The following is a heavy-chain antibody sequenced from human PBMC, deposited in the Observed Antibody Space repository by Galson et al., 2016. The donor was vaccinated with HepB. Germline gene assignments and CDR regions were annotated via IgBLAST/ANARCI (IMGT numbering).Heavy chain of an antibody. V-gene: IGHV1-18*01. CDR3: ARDGSGLVGYCSGSSCAFDP. D-gene: IGHD2-2*01. CDR1: GYKFTSFG. J-gene: IGHJ5*02. CDR2: INSYSCDT. Sequence: SVKVSCKASGYKFTSFGINWVRQAPGQGLEWMGRINSYSCDTNYAQSVQGRVTMTTETSTATAYMKLRSPTSNDTAVYYCARDGSGLVGYCSGSSCAFDPWGQGTLVTVSS.